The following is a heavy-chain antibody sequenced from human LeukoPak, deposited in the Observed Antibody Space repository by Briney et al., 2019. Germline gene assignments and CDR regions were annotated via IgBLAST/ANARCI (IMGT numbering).Heavy chain of an antibody. J-gene: IGHJ4*02. V-gene: IGHV3-23*01. CDR2: ITGSGSDT. CDR1: GFTFSSYA. Sequence: GGSLRLSCEASGFTFSSYAMNWVRQVPGKGLEWVSSITGSGSDTYFVDSVKGRFTISRDNSKNTMYLQLNSLRAEDTAVYYCAKGTEGYCSGTICYPFDYWGRGTLVTVSS. CDR3: AKGTEGYCSGTICYPFDY. D-gene: IGHD2-15*01.